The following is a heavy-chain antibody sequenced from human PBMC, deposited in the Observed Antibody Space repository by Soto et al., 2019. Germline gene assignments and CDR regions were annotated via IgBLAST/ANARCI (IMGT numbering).Heavy chain of an antibody. J-gene: IGHJ4*02. V-gene: IGHV4-59*01. CDR3: ARIPGGFRSSGWYTVDY. D-gene: IGHD6-19*01. CDR2: IYYSGST. CDR1: GGSISSYY. Sequence: KASETLSLTCTVSGGSISSYYWCWIRQPPGKGLEWIGYIYYSGSTNYNPSLKSRVTISVDTSKNQFSLKLSSVTAADTAVYYCARIPGGFRSSGWYTVDYWGQGTLVTVSS.